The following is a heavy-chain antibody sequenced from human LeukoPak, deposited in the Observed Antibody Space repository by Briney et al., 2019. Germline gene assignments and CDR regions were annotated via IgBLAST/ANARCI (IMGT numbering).Heavy chain of an antibody. J-gene: IGHJ6*03. D-gene: IGHD6-6*01. Sequence: SETLSLTCTVSGGSISSSSYYWGWIRQPPGKGLEWIGSIYYSGSTYYNPSLKSRVTISVDTSKNQFSLKLSSVTAADTAVYYCARRALLSYSSSSDLYYYYMDVWGKGTTVTVSS. CDR3: ARRALLSYSSSSDLYYYYMDV. CDR2: IYYSGST. V-gene: IGHV4-39*01. CDR1: GGSISSSSYY.